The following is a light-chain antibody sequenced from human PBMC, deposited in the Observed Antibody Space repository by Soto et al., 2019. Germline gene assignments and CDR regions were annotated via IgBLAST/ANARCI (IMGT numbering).Light chain of an antibody. CDR2: GAS. CDR3: QQYGSLRT. CDR1: QSVSSSY. Sequence: EIVLTQSPGTLSLSPGERATLSCRASQSVSSSYLAWYQQKPGQAPRLLINGASSRATGIPNRFRGSGSGTAFTLTISRREPEDFAVYYCQQYGSLRTFGQGTKVESK. J-gene: IGKJ1*01. V-gene: IGKV3-20*01.